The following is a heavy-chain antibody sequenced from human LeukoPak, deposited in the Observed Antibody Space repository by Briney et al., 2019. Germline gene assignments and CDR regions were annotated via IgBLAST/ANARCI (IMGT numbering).Heavy chain of an antibody. CDR3: AKDLCSGGSCYYGLDY. D-gene: IGHD2-15*01. CDR1: GFTFSSYA. J-gene: IGHJ4*02. CDR2: ISGSGGST. Sequence: GGSLRLSCAASGFTFSSYAMSWVRLAPGKGLEWVSAISGSGGSTYYADSVKGRFTISRDNSKNTLYLQMNSLRAEDTAVYYCAKDLCSGGSCYYGLDYWGQGTLVTVSS. V-gene: IGHV3-23*01.